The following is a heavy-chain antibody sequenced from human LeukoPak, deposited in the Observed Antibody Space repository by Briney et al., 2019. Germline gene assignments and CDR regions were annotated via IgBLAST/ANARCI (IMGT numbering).Heavy chain of an antibody. CDR2: ISSTSSAK. Sequence: GGSLRLSCVASGFTLSNYGINWVRQAPGKGLEWVSYISSTSSAKNYADSVKGRFTISRDNTKNSLYLQTNSLRVEDTAVYYCARGGAARPDYWGQGTLVTVSS. J-gene: IGHJ4*02. V-gene: IGHV3-48*01. CDR1: GFTLSNYG. D-gene: IGHD6-6*01. CDR3: ARGGAARPDY.